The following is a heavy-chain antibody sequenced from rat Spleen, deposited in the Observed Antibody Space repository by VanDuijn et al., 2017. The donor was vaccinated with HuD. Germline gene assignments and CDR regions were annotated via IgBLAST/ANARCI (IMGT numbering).Heavy chain of an antibody. Sequence: EVQLVESGGGLVQPGRSLKLSCAASGFTFSDYYMAWVRQAPKKGLEWVASISYEGSSTYYGDSVKGRFTISRDNAKSTLYLQMDSLRSEDTATYYCARRGRYVMDAWGQGASVTVSS. CDR1: GFTFSDYY. CDR2: ISYEGSST. CDR3: ARRGRYVMDA. V-gene: IGHV5-22*01. J-gene: IGHJ4*01.